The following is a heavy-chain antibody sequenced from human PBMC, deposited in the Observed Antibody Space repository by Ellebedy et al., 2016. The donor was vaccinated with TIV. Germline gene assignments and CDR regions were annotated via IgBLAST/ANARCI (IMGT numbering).Heavy chain of an antibody. J-gene: IGHJ5*02. V-gene: IGHV1-18*04. Sequence: ASVKVSCKASGYTFSSYGISWVRQSPGQGLEWMGLIIAYNGDTNYAQKFQGRVTMTTDTFASTAYLELRSLRSDDTAVYYCARGFYEKFDPWGQGTLVTVSS. CDR1: GYTFSSYG. CDR3: ARGFYEKFDP. CDR2: IIAYNGDT. D-gene: IGHD2/OR15-2a*01.